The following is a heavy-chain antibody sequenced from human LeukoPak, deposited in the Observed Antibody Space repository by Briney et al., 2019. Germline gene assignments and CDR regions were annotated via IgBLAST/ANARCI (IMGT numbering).Heavy chain of an antibody. CDR1: GYTFTGYL. V-gene: IGHV1-2*02. CDR3: AKVGQDNNGGYYFDY. D-gene: IGHD2-8*01. Sequence: ASVKVSCKASGYTFTGYLLHWVRQAPGQGLEWMGWINPSSAGTIYAQKFQGRVAMTRGTCVNTAYMELTRLTSDDTAVYFCAKVGQDNNGGYYFDYWGQGTQVTVSS. CDR2: INPSSAGT. J-gene: IGHJ4*02.